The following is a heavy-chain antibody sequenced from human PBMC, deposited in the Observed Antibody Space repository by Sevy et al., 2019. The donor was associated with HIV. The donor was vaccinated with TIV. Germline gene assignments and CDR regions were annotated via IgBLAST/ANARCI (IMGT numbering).Heavy chain of an antibody. J-gene: IGHJ5*02. CDR3: ARAYCIGGRCYSLAS. V-gene: IGHV1-18*01. D-gene: IGHD2-15*01. CDR1: GYTFNTYR. CDR2: ISPHNGDT. Sequence: ASVKVSCKVSGYTFNTYRIHWVRQAPGQGLEWMGWISPHNGDTNYAQRLQGRVTMLTDTSSSTAYMELKSLRFDDTDVYYCARAYCIGGRCYSLASWGQGTLVTVSS.